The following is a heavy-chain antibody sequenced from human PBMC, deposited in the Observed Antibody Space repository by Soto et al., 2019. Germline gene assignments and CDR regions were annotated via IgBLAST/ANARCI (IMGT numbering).Heavy chain of an antibody. J-gene: IGHJ4*02. V-gene: IGHV1-2*02. CDR3: ARIMTTFRGVFDDS. CDR1: GYSFTDFY. D-gene: IGHD3-16*02. CDR2: ILPNSGVT. Sequence: QVQLVQSGAEVKKPGASVRVSCEASGYSFTDFYLHWVRQAPGQGLEWMGCILPNSGVTKYAEKFQGRITMTRDTSIDTAYMELSSLTSDDTAVYYCARIMTTFRGVFDDSWGQGTLVTVSS.